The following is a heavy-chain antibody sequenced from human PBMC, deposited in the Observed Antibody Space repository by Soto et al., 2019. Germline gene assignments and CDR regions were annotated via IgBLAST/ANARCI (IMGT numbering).Heavy chain of an antibody. J-gene: IGHJ4*02. CDR2: INHSGST. D-gene: IGHD3-9*01. Sequence: SETLSLTCAVYGGSFSGYYWSWIRQPPGKGLEWIGEINHSGSTNYNPSLKSRVTISVDTSKNQFSLKLSSLTATDTAVYFFARHREREYKDYFTGYQLGDFDYWGQGTLVTV. V-gene: IGHV4-34*01. CDR3: ARHREREYKDYFTGYQLGDFDY. CDR1: GGSFSGYY.